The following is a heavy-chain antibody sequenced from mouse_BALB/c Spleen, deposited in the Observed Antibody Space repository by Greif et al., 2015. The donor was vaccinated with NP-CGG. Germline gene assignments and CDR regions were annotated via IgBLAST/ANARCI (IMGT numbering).Heavy chain of an antibody. Sequence: EVMLVESGGGLVRPGGSRKLSCAASGFTFSSFGMHWVRQAPEKGLEWVAYISSGSSTIYYADTVKGRFTISGDNPKNTLFLQMTSLRSEDTAMYYCARTTVVAYYAMDYWGQGTSVTVSS. CDR1: GFTFSSFG. J-gene: IGHJ4*01. V-gene: IGHV5-17*02. CDR2: ISSGSSTI. CDR3: ARTTVVAYYAMDY. D-gene: IGHD1-1*01.